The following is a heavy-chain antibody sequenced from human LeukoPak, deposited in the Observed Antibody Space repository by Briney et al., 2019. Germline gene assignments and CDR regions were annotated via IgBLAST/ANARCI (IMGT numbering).Heavy chain of an antibody. D-gene: IGHD3-22*01. Sequence: SETLSLTCTVSGGSISSYYWSWIRQPPGKGLEWIGYIYYSGSTNYSPSLKSRVTISVDTSKNQFSLKLSSVTAADTAVYYCARALRGYSSSFDYWGQGTLVTVSS. CDR3: ARALRGYSSSFDY. CDR1: GGSISSYY. V-gene: IGHV4-59*01. CDR2: IYYSGST. J-gene: IGHJ4*02.